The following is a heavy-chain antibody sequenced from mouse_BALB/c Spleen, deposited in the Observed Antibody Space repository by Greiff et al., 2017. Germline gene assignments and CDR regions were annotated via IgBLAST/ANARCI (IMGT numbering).Heavy chain of an antibody. CDR3: ARRSYGNYYFDY. D-gene: IGHD2-1*01. CDR1: GFTFSSYY. CDR2: INSNGGST. V-gene: IGHV5-6-2*01. J-gene: IGHJ2*01. Sequence: EVMLVESGGGLVKLGGSLKLSCAASGFTFSSYYMSWVRQTPEKRLELVAAINSNGGSTYYPDTVKGRFTISRDNAKNTLYLQMSSLKSEDTALYYCARRSYGNYYFDYWGQGTTLTVSS.